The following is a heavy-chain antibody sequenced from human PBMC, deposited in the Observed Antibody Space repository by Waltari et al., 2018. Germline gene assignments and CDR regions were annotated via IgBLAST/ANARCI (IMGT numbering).Heavy chain of an antibody. V-gene: IGHV4-34*01. CDR1: GGSFSGSY. D-gene: IGHD2-2*01. CDR2: INHSGST. J-gene: IGHJ4*02. Sequence: QVQLQQWGAGLLKPSETLSLTCAVYGGSFSGSYWSWIRQPPGKGLEWIGEINHSGSTNYNPSLKSRVTISVDTSKNQFSLKLSSVTAADTAVYYCARSLYCSSTSCYLMAFDYWGQGTLVTVSS. CDR3: ARSLYCSSTSCYLMAFDY.